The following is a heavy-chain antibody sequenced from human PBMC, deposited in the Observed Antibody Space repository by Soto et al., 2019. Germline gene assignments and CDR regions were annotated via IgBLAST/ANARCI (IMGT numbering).Heavy chain of an antibody. CDR1: GGSISSYY. J-gene: IGHJ6*03. CDR2: IYYSGGT. V-gene: IGHV4-59*01. Sequence: SETLSLTCTVSGGSISSYYWSWIPQPPGKGLEWIGYIYYSGGTNYNPSLKSRVTISVDTSKNQFSLNLSSVTAADTAVYYCGRGSLSSPRIGRHGSYYHLEDWGKGTTVTV. CDR3: GRGSLSSPRIGRHGSYYHLED. D-gene: IGHD2-15*01.